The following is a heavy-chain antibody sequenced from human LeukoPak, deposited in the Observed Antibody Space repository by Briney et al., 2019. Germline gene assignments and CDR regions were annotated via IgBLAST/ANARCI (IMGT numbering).Heavy chain of an antibody. CDR1: GGTFSSYA. J-gene: IGHJ4*02. Sequence: SVKVSCKASGGTFSSYAISWVRQAPGQGLEWMGGIIPIFGTANYAQKFQGRVTITADESTSTAYMELSSLRSEDTAVYYCARSYYYDSSGYQYYFDYWGQGTLVTVSS. D-gene: IGHD3-22*01. CDR3: ARSYYYDSSGYQYYFDY. V-gene: IGHV1-69*01. CDR2: IIPIFGTA.